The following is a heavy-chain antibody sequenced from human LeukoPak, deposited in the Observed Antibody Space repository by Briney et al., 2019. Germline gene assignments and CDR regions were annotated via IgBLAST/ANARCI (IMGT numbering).Heavy chain of an antibody. CDR1: GFIFSSYW. Sequence: GASLRLSCAASGFIFSSYWMHWVRQAPGKGLVWVSRIKSDGSSTSYADSVKGRFTISRDNAKNTLYLQMNSLRVEDTAVYYCARVKGYDSSGPFDYWGQGTLVTVSS. CDR2: IKSDGSST. CDR3: ARVKGYDSSGPFDY. V-gene: IGHV3-74*01. J-gene: IGHJ4*02. D-gene: IGHD3-22*01.